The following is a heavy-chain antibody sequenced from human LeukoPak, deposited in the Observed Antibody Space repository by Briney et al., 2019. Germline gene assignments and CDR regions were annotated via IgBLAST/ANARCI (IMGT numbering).Heavy chain of an antibody. D-gene: IGHD3-22*01. CDR1: GFTFSSYG. J-gene: IGHJ4*02. CDR2: ISYDGSNK. CDR3: AKDSGFYYDSSGYIDY. Sequence: PGRSLRLSCAASGFTFSSYGMHWVRQAPGKGLEWGAVISYDGSNKYYADSVKGRFTISRDNSKNKLYLQMNSLRAEDTAVYYCAKDSGFYYDSSGYIDYWGQGTLVTVSS. V-gene: IGHV3-30*18.